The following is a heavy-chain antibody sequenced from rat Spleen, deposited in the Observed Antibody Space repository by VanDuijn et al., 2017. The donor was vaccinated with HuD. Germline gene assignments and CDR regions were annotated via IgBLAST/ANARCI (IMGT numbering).Heavy chain of an antibody. J-gene: IGHJ3*01. CDR2: ISYEGDDT. Sequence: EVQLVESGGGLVQPGRSLKLSCAASGFTFSDYYMAWVRQAPKRGLEWVTSISYEGDDTFYGDSVMGRFSISRDNAKSTLYLQMDSLRSEDTATYYCARHRDYSSYIYGFAYWGQGTLVTVSS. V-gene: IGHV5-22*01. CDR3: ARHRDYSSYIYGFAY. CDR1: GFTFSDYY. D-gene: IGHD1-2*01.